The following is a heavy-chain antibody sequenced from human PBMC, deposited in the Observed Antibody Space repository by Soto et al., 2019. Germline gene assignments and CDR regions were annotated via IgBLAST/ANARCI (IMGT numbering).Heavy chain of an antibody. V-gene: IGHV1-69*02. CDR3: ARGGDWYGP. Sequence: QVQLVQSGAEVKKPGSSVKVSCTASGGTFGDMTISWLRQAPGQGLEWMGKITPLLGFSKYTERFQGRLTITADKTTATANMERISLRSEDTAVYYCARGGDWYGPWGQGTLVTVSS. J-gene: IGHJ5*02. CDR2: ITPLLGFS. CDR1: GGTFGDMT.